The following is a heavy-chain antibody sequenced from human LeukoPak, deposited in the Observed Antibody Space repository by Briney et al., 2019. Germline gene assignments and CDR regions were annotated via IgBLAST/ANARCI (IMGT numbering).Heavy chain of an antibody. V-gene: IGHV1-2*02. Sequence: ASVKVSCKASGGTFSSYAISWVRQAPGQGLEWMGWINPNNGGTNYAQKFQGRVTMTRDTSISTAYMELSSLRSDDTAVYYCARDPRDNWFGPWGQGTLVTVSS. CDR1: GGTFSSYA. CDR3: ARDPRDNWFGP. J-gene: IGHJ5*02. CDR2: INPNNGGT.